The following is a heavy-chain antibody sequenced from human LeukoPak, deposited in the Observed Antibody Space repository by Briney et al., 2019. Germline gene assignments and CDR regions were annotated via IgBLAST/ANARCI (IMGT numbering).Heavy chain of an antibody. J-gene: IGHJ4*02. CDR1: GYTFTSYG. V-gene: IGHV1-18*04. D-gene: IGHD4-17*01. CDR2: ISAYNGNT. CDR3: ARDFYGDYGPDYFDY. Sequence: ASVKVSCKASGYTFTSYGISWVRQAPGQGLEWMGWISAYNGNTNYAQKLQGSVTMTTDTSTSTAYMELRSLRSDDTAVYYCARDFYGDYGPDYFDYWGQGTLVTVSS.